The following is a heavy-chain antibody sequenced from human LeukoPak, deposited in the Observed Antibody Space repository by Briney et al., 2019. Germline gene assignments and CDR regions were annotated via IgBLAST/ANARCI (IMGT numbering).Heavy chain of an antibody. CDR1: GGSFSSYY. D-gene: IGHD1-26*01. CDR3: ARGGRYSGSYFWSDP. Sequence: SETLSLTCAVYGGSFSSYYWSWIRQPPGKGLEWIGEINHSGSTNYNPSLKSRVTISVDTSKNQFSLKLSSVTAADTAVYYCARGGRYSGSYFWSDPWGQGTLVTVSS. CDR2: INHSGST. J-gene: IGHJ5*02. V-gene: IGHV4-34*01.